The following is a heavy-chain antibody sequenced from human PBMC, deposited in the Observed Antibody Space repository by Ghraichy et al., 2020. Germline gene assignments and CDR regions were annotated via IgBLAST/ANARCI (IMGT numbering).Heavy chain of an antibody. CDR1: GFTFSSYD. V-gene: IGHV3-13*01. D-gene: IGHD1-26*01. CDR3: ARGASVGASPYYYYGMDV. J-gene: IGHJ6*02. CDR2: IGTAGDT. Sequence: GGSLRLSCAASGFTFSSYDMHWVRQATGKGLEWVSAIGTAGDTYYPGSGKGRFTISRENAKKSLYLQMNSLRAGDTAVYYCARGASVGASPYYYYGMDVWGQGTTVSVS.